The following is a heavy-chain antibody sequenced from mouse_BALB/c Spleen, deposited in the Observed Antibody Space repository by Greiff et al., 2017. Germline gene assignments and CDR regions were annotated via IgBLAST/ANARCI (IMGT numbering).Heavy chain of an antibody. CDR1: GYAFSSYW. CDR3: ARGALITTVVADY. D-gene: IGHD1-1*01. V-gene: IGHV1-80*01. CDR2: IYPGDGDT. Sequence: SGAELVRPGSSVKISCKASGYAFSSYWMNWVKQRPGQGLEWIGQIYPGDGDTNYNGKFKGKATLTADKSSSTAYMQLSSLTSEDSAVYYGARGALITTVVADYWGQGTTLTVST. J-gene: IGHJ2*01.